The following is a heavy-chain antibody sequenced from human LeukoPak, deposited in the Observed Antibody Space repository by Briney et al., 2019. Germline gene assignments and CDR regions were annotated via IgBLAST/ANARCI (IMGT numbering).Heavy chain of an antibody. CDR2: ISGSGGST. J-gene: IGHJ3*01. Sequence: GGSLRLSCAASGFTFSNYAMSWVRQAPGKGLEWVSTISGSGGSTDYADSVKGRFTISRDNSKKTLYLQMNSLRAEDTAVYYCAKGGGLRSSAFDVWGQGTMVTVSS. V-gene: IGHV3-23*01. CDR1: GFTFSNYA. D-gene: IGHD4-17*01. CDR3: AKGGGLRSSAFDV.